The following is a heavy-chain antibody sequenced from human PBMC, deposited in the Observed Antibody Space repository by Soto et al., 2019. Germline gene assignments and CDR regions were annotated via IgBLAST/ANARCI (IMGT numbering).Heavy chain of an antibody. Sequence: KVSCKASGGTFSSYAISWVRQAPGQGLEWMGGIIPIFGTANYAQKFQGRVAITADESTSTAYMGLSSLRSEDTAVYYCARYCSSTSCYTGRFDPWGQGTLVTVSS. CDR1: GGTFSSYA. CDR3: ARYCSSTSCYTGRFDP. J-gene: IGHJ5*02. D-gene: IGHD2-2*02. V-gene: IGHV1-69*01. CDR2: IIPIFGTA.